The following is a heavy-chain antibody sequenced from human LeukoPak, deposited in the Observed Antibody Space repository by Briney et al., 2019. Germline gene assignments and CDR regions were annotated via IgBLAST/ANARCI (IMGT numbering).Heavy chain of an antibody. CDR2: IKRNTDGGTT. Sequence: GGSLRLSCAASGFTFSNAWMTWVRQGPGKGLEWVGRIKRNTDGGTTDYAAPVKGRFTISRDDSRNTLYLQMNSLKTEDTAVYYCAKDGTLRFLEWLLNQVYFDYWGQGTLVTVSS. CDR1: GFTFSNAW. D-gene: IGHD3-3*01. J-gene: IGHJ4*02. V-gene: IGHV3-15*01. CDR3: AKDGTLRFLEWLLNQVYFDY.